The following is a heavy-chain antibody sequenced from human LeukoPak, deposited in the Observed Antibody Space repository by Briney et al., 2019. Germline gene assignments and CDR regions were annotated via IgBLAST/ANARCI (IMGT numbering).Heavy chain of an antibody. CDR2: ISSGSRTI. V-gene: IGHV3-48*01. CDR3: ARQSPAFDY. Sequence: TGGSLRLSCAASGFTFSIHGMHWVRRAPGKGLEWTSYISSGSRTITYADSVKGRFTISRDDAKNSLYLQMDSLRAEDTAVYYCARQSPAFDYWGQGTLVTVSS. J-gene: IGHJ4*02. CDR1: GFTFSIHG.